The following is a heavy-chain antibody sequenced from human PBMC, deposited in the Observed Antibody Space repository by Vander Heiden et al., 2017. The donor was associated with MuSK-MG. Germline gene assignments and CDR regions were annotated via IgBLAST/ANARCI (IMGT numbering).Heavy chain of an antibody. CDR2: ITDSGGRA. CDR3: ASMYYYQSSGYYPFDY. J-gene: IGHJ4*02. D-gene: IGHD3-22*01. Sequence: EVQLFETGGGLVQPGGSLRLSCAASGFAFSNNAMRWVRQAPGKGLEWVSDITDSGGRAYYADSVKGRFTISRDNSKNTLYLQMNSLRAEDTAVYYCASMYYYQSSGYYPFDYWGQGTLVTVSS. CDR1: GFAFSNNA. V-gene: IGHV3-23*01.